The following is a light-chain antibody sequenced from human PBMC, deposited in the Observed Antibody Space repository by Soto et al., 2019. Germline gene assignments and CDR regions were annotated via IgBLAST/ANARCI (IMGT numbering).Light chain of an antibody. J-gene: IGKJ1*01. CDR1: QSVSSSY. CDR3: QQYNNWPPSRT. CDR2: GAS. V-gene: IGKV3D-15*01. Sequence: GERVTLSCRASQSVSSSYLTWYQQKPGQAPRLLIYGASTRATSIPARFSGSGSGTEFTLTISSLQSEDFAVYYCQQYNNWPPSRTFGQGTKV.